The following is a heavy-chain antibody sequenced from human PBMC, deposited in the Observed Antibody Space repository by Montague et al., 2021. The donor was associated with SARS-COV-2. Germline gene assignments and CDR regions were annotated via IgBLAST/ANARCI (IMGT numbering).Heavy chain of an antibody. D-gene: IGHD4-23*01. CDR1: GDSVNRNY. V-gene: IGHV4-59*02. CDR3: AKASRGYGGDFDS. CDR2: IFYSGST. Sequence: SETLSLTCSVSGDSVNRNYWSWVRQPPGKGLEWHGYIFYSGSTYNPSLNSRVTMSLDTSKNHFSLNLISVTAADTAVYYCAKASRGYGGDFDSWGQGTLVIVSS. J-gene: IGHJ4*02.